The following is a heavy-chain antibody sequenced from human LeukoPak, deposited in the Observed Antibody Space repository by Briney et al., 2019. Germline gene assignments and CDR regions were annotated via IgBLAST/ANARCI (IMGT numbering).Heavy chain of an antibody. CDR3: AREEPRYSGSDLDY. CDR1: GGSISSGGYY. V-gene: IGHV4-31*03. CDR2: IYYSGST. J-gene: IGHJ4*02. D-gene: IGHD1-26*01. Sequence: PSQTLSLTCTVSGGSISSGGYYWSWIRQHPGKGLEWIGYIYYSGSTYYNPSLKSRVTISVDTSKNQFSLKLSSVTAADTAVYYCAREEPRYSGSDLDYWGQGTLVTVSS.